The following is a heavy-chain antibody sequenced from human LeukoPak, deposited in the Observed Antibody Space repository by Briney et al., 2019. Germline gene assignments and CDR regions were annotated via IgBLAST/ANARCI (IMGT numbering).Heavy chain of an antibody. J-gene: IGHJ1*01. CDR3: AREPVSSTSSQYFQH. Sequence: PSETLSLTCAVYGGSFSGYYWSWIRQPPGKGLEWIGEINHSGSTNYNPSLKSRVTISVDTSKNQFSLKLSSVTAADTAVYYCAREPVSSTSSQYFQHRGQGTLVTVSS. V-gene: IGHV4-34*01. D-gene: IGHD2-2*01. CDR1: GGSFSGYY. CDR2: INHSGST.